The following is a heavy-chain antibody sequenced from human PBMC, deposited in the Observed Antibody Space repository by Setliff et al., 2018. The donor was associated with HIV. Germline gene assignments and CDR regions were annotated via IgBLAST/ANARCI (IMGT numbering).Heavy chain of an antibody. CDR1: GFTFTGYY. D-gene: IGHD6-13*01. CDR3: ARGRVRAAAIAGLDWFDF. V-gene: IGHV1-2*06. Sequence: ASVKVSCKASGFTFTGYYIHWVRQVPGQGLEWMGRLNPKYGDADYAQKFQGRVTMTRDTSISTAYVDLSSLTSDDTAGYYCARGRVRAAAIAGLDWFDFWGQGTLVTVSS. J-gene: IGHJ5*01. CDR2: LNPKYGDA.